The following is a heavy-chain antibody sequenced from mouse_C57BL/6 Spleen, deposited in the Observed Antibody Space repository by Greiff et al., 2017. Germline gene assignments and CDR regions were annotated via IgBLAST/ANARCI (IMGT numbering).Heavy chain of an antibody. CDR1: GYTFTDYE. D-gene: IGHD2-5*01. CDR2: IDPETGGT. Sequence: QVQLQQSGAELVRPGASVTLSCKASGYTFTDYEMHWVKQTPVHGLEWIGAIDPETGGTAYNQKFKGKAILTADKSSSPAYMELRSLTSEDSAVYYCTRAYSNLSWFAYWGQGTLVTVSA. CDR3: TRAYSNLSWFAY. J-gene: IGHJ3*01. V-gene: IGHV1-15*01.